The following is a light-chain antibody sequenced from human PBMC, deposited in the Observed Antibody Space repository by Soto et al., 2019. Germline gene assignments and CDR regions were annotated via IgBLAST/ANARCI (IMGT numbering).Light chain of an antibody. J-gene: IGKJ4*01. CDR3: QQLNSYPLT. CDR1: QGVSSY. Sequence: DIQLTQSPSFLSASVGDRVTIACRASQGVSSYLAWFQQRPGKAPKLLIYTASTLQSGVPSRFSGSGSGTEFTLTISSQQPEDFATYYCQQLNSYPLTFGGGTTVEIK. CDR2: TAS. V-gene: IGKV1-9*01.